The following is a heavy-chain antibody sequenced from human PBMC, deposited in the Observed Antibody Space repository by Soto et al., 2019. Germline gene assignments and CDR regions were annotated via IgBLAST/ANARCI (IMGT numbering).Heavy chain of an antibody. D-gene: IGHD4-17*01. CDR2: ISYDGSNK. CDR1: GFTFSSYG. Sequence: QVQLVESGGGVVQPGRSLRLSCAASGFTFSSYGMRWVRQPPGKGLEWVAVISYDGSNKYYADSVKGRFTISRDNSKSTLFLQMNSLRAEDTAVYYCAKRWWAYGDYSTYYYYGMDVWGQGTTVTVSS. V-gene: IGHV3-30*18. J-gene: IGHJ6*02. CDR3: AKRWWAYGDYSTYYYYGMDV.